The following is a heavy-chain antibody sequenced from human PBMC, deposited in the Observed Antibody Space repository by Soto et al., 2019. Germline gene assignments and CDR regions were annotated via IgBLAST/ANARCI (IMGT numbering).Heavy chain of an antibody. V-gene: IGHV3-15*01. Sequence: GSLRLSCAASEFTFANAWISWVCHAPGKGLEWVGLSKSNAGGGTTDYAAPVKGRFTISRDESQNTLYLQINSLKTEDTAVYYCTSLYYDHWGQGTLVTVSS. CDR2: SKSNAGGGTT. J-gene: IGHJ5*02. CDR1: EFTFANAW. D-gene: IGHD3-16*01. CDR3: TSLYYDH.